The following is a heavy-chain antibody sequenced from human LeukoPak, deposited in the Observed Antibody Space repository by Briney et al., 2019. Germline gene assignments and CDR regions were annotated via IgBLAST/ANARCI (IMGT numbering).Heavy chain of an antibody. CDR3: VRSVEGNFDY. CDR1: GFTFSIYS. J-gene: IGHJ4*02. V-gene: IGHV3-48*02. CDR2: MTSDTRTI. Sequence: PGGSLRLSCAASGFTFSIYSMNWVRQAPGKGLEWVSYMTSDTRTIYCADSVRGRFTISRDNAKNSLYLQMNSLRDDDMAIYYCVRSVEGNFDYWGQGTLVTVSS.